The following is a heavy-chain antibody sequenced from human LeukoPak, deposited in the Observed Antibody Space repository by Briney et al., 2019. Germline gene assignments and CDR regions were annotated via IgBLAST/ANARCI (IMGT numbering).Heavy chain of an antibody. J-gene: IGHJ4*02. Sequence: GGSLRLSCAASGFTFSDYYMSWIRQAPGKGLEWVSYISSSGSTIYYADSVKGRFTISRDNAKNTLYLQMNSLRAEDTAVYYCVRDDDRPDNGLDYWGQGTLVTVSS. CDR1: GFTFSDYY. D-gene: IGHD3-22*01. V-gene: IGHV3-11*04. CDR3: VRDDDRPDNGLDY. CDR2: ISSSGSTI.